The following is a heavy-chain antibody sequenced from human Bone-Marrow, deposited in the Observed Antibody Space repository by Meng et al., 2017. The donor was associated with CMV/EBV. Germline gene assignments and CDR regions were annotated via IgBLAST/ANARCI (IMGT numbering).Heavy chain of an antibody. Sequence: SETLSLSCTVSGGSISSYYWNWIRQSHGKGLEWIGYLYYSGNTNYNPSLESRVTISVDTSKNQFSMNVNPVPTADTAVYYCVRKIPRGGSWIDSCDIWGQWIMVNVSS. J-gene: IGHJ3*02. CDR3: VRKIPRGGSWIDSCDI. D-gene: IGHD6-13*01. CDR1: GGSISSYY. CDR2: LYYSGNT. V-gene: IGHV4-59*01.